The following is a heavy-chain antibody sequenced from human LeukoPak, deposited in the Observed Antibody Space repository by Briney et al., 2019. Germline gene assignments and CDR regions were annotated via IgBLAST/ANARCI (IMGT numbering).Heavy chain of an antibody. CDR2: IYHSGST. J-gene: IGHJ4*02. D-gene: IGHD3-22*01. Sequence: PSQTLSLTCTVSGGSISSGGYYWSWIRQHPGKGLEWIGYIYHSGSTYYNPSLKSRVTISVDRSKNQFSLKLSSVTAADTAVYYCARDSSGLFDYWGQGTLVTVSS. CDR1: GGSISSGGYY. CDR3: ARDSSGLFDY. V-gene: IGHV4-30-2*01.